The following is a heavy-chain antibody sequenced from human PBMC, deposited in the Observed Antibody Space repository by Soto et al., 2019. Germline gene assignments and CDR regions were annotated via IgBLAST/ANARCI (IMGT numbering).Heavy chain of an antibody. Sequence: QVQLQESGPGLVKPSETLSLTCTVSGGSISSYYWSWIRQPPGKGLEWIGYIYYSGSTNYHPSLKRPVTIAVDTSKNQFSLKLSSVSAADTAVYYCARTIFGVVIMDYYYYMDVWGKGTTVTVSS. V-gene: IGHV4-59*01. CDR2: IYYSGST. J-gene: IGHJ6*03. D-gene: IGHD3-3*01. CDR3: ARTIFGVVIMDYYYYMDV. CDR1: GGSISSYY.